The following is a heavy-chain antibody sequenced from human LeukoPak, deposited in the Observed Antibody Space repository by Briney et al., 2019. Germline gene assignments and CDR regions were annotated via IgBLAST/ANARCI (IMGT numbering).Heavy chain of an antibody. CDR3: AREGTSYYDFWSGYPHDAFDI. CDR2: IYYSGST. CDR1: GGSISSYY. D-gene: IGHD3-3*01. J-gene: IGHJ3*02. Sequence: PSETLSLTCTVSGGSISSYYWSWIRQPPGKGLEWIGYIYYSGSTNYNPSLKSRVTISVDTSKNQFSLKLSSVTAADTAVYYCAREGTSYYDFWSGYPHDAFDIWGQGTMVTVSS. V-gene: IGHV4-59*01.